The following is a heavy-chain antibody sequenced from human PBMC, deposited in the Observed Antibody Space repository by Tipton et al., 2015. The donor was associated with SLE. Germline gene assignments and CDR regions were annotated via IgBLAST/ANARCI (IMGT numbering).Heavy chain of an antibody. J-gene: IGHJ6*03. CDR2: ISSSGSTI. V-gene: IGHV3-11*01. CDR3: ARGGAPPYYYYYMDV. CDR1: GFTFSSYW. Sequence: SLRLSCAASGFTFSSYWMSWVRQAPGKGLEWVSYISSSGSTIYYADSVKGRFTISRDNAKNSLYLQMNSLRAEDTAVYYCARGGAPPYYYYYMDVWGKGTTVTVSS.